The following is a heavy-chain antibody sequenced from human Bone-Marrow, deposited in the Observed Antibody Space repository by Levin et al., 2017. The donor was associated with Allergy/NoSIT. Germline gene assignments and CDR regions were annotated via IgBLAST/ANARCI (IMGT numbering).Heavy chain of an antibody. J-gene: IGHJ5*02. D-gene: IGHD2-2*01. Sequence: GESLKISCKASGYTFTSYYMHWVRQAPGQGLEWMGIINPSGGSTSYAQKFQGRVTMTRDTSTSTVYMELSSLRSEDTAVYYCARDPPYCSSTSCSPMGWFDPWGQGTLVTVSS. CDR1: GYTFTSYY. CDR3: ARDPPYCSSTSCSPMGWFDP. CDR2: INPSGGST. V-gene: IGHV1-46*01.